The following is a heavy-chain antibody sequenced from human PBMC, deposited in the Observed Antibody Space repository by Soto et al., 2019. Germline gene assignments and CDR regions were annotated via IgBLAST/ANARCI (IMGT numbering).Heavy chain of an antibody. Sequence: QVQMVQSGAEVKKPGSSARVSCKVSGGTFSRHSISWVRQAPGQGLEWMGGIIPIFDATQYAQKFQGRLTITADESTTTFHMCLSGRRPEDTAIYYCARDLTSVRGSWGQGTLVTVS. CDR2: IIPIFDAT. J-gene: IGHJ4*02. CDR3: ARDLTSVRGS. D-gene: IGHD3-9*01. V-gene: IGHV1-69*01. CDR1: GGTFSRHS.